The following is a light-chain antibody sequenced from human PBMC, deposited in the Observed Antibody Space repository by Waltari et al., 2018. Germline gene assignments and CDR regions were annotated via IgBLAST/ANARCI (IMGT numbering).Light chain of an antibody. CDR3: QQYHGSPPT. CDR1: QGIGSS. V-gene: IGKV1-NL1*01. CDR2: GAS. Sequence: DIRMTQSPSSLSASVGDRVTITCRASQGIGSSLAWYQQKPGKAPKFLLYGASILQGGVPSRFRGSGSGAEYTLTITSLQPEDFGTYFCQQYHGSPPTFGHGTRVEMK. J-gene: IGKJ1*01.